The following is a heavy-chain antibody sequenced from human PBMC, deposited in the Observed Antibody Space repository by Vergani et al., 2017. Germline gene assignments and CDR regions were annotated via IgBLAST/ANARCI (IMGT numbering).Heavy chain of an antibody. Sequence: QVQLVQSGAEVKKPGASVKVSCKASGYTFTSYGLSWVRQAPGQGLEWMGWISAYNGNTNYAQKLQGRVTMTTDTATSTAYIELRSLRSDDTAVYYCARDSPYYYYRSGYSLLAFDIWGQGTMVTVDS. J-gene: IGHJ3*02. CDR1: GYTFTSYG. V-gene: IGHV1-18*01. CDR3: ARDSPYYYYRSGYSLLAFDI. CDR2: ISAYNGNT. D-gene: IGHD3-22*01.